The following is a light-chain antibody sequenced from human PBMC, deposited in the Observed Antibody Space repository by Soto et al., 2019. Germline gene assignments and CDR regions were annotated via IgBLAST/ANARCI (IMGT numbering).Light chain of an antibody. Sequence: EIVLTQSPGTLSLSPLEIGSLSCMASQSVNTIYLAWYQHIPLPSPGLLIYGASSRATGIPDRVSGSGYGTDFTLTISRLEPEDFAVYYCQQYGSSPPSVTFGQGTRLEIK. CDR3: QQYGSSPPSVT. CDR1: QSVNTIY. V-gene: IGKV3-20*01. J-gene: IGKJ5*01. CDR2: GAS.